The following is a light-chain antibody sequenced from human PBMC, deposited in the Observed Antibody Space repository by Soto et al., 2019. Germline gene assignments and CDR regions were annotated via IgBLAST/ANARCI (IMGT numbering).Light chain of an antibody. CDR1: QSVSSN. CDR3: QQYNNWRT. V-gene: IGKV3-15*01. J-gene: IGKJ1*01. CDR2: GAS. Sequence: EIVMTQSPAPLSVSPGDRATLSCRASQSVSSNLAWYQQKPGQAPRLLIYGASTRATGIPARFSGSGSGTEFTLTISSLQSEDVAVYYCQQYNNWRTFGQGTKVEIK.